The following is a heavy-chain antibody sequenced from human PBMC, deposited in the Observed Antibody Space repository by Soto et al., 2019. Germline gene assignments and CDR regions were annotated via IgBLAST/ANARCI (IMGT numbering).Heavy chain of an antibody. V-gene: IGHV1-8*01. D-gene: IGHD3-22*01. CDR2: MNPSNGDT. J-gene: IGHJ4*02. CDR3: ARAAPSGYVVDI. CDR1: GYTLSSYD. Sequence: QVQLVQSGAEVKRPGASVKVSCKASGYTLSSYDINWMRQATGQGLEWMGWMNPSNGDTGSAQKFQGRLTMTRKTSISTAYMELTSLRSDDTAVYYCARAAPSGYVVDIWGQGTLVTVSS.